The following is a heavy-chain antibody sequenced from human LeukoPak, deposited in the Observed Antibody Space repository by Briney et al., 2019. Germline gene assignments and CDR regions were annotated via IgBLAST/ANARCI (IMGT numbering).Heavy chain of an antibody. CDR1: GASISSTTYY. D-gene: IGHD4-17*01. CDR3: ARSIMTTVTTFGY. CDR2: INDGGST. Sequence: SETLSLTCTVSGASISSTTYYWGWIRQPPRKGLEWIGEINDGGSTNYNPSLKSRVTISVDTSKNQFSLRLSSVTAADTAVYYCARSIMTTVTTFGYWGQGTLVTVSS. V-gene: IGHV4-39*07. J-gene: IGHJ4*02.